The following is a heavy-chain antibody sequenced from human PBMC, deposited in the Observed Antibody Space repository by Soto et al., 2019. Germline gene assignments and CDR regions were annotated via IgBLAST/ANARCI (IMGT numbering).Heavy chain of an antibody. CDR3: TTLGYYYGGVGYSQYDY. CDR2: IKSKIDGGTA. D-gene: IGHD3-10*01. J-gene: IGHJ4*02. Sequence: EVQLVESGGGLLRPGGSLRLSCATSGFTFKNVWMTWVRQAPGKGLEWVGRIKSKIDGGTADYATPVKGRFTISRDDSKNTLYLQMDNLKTEDTAVYYCTTLGYYYGGVGYSQYDYWGQGTLVTVSS. CDR1: GFTFKNVW. V-gene: IGHV3-15*01.